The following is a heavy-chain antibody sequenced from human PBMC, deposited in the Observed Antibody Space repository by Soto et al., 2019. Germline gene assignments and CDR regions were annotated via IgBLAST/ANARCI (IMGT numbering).Heavy chain of an antibody. CDR2: ISGSGGST. V-gene: IGHV3-23*01. CDR3: ATTHDFWSGYPNWFDP. CDR1: GFTFSSYA. D-gene: IGHD3-3*01. J-gene: IGHJ5*02. Sequence: GGSLRLSCAASGFTFSSYAMSWVRQAPGKGLEWVSAISGSGGSTYYADSVKGRFTISRDNSKNTLYLQMNSLRAEDTAVYYCATTHDFWSGYPNWFDPWDQGTLVTVSS.